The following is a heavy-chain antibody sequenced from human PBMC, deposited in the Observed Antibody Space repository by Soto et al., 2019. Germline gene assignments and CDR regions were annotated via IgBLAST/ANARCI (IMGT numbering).Heavy chain of an antibody. CDR1: GFTFSSYE. CDR2: ISSSGSTI. CDR3: ARDMKNRIVVVPAAIFRYYYYRMDV. V-gene: IGHV3-48*03. J-gene: IGHJ6*02. D-gene: IGHD2-2*01. Sequence: PGGSLRLSCAASGFTFSSYEMNWVRQAPGKGLEWVSYISSSGSTIYYADSVEGRFTISRDNAKNSLYLQMNSLRAEDTAVYHCARDMKNRIVVVPAAIFRYYYYRMDVWGQGTTVTVSS.